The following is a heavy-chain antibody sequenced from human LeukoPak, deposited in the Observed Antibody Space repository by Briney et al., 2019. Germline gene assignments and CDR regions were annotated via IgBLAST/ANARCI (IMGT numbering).Heavy chain of an antibody. CDR2: INPNSGGT. CDR1: GYTFTGYY. Sequence: ASVKVSCKASGYTFTGYYMHWVRQAPGQGLEWMGWINPNSGGTNYAQKFQGRVTMTRDTSISTAYMELSRLRSDDTAVYYCARDVDTDMGSDYWGQGTLVTVFS. CDR3: ARDVDTDMGSDY. V-gene: IGHV1-2*02. J-gene: IGHJ4*02. D-gene: IGHD5-18*01.